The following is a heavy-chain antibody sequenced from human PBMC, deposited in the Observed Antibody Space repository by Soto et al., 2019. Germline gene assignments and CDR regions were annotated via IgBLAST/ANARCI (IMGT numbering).Heavy chain of an antibody. D-gene: IGHD4-17*01. CDR2: IYWDDDK. Sequence: QITLKESGPTLVKPTQTLTLTCTFSGFSLRNSGVGVGWIRQPPGKALEWLALIYWDDDKLYSPSLKSRLTITKDTSKNQVVLTMTNIDPVDTATYYCAHLTTGGFYFDYWGQGTLVTVSS. CDR3: AHLTTGGFYFDY. V-gene: IGHV2-5*02. CDR1: GFSLRNSGVG. J-gene: IGHJ4*02.